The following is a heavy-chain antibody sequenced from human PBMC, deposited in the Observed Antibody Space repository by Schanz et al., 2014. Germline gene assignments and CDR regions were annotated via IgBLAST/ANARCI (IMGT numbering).Heavy chain of an antibody. J-gene: IGHJ3*02. Sequence: QVPLVQSGAEVKKLGASVKVSCKASGYTFTDYYMYWVRQAPGQGLEWMGRINPNSGGINYAQKFQGRVTMTRDTSISTAYMELRRLRSDDTAVYYCARDYYDILTGYPYDTFDIWGQGTMVTVSS. CDR3: ARDYYDILTGYPYDTFDI. CDR1: GYTFTDYY. V-gene: IGHV1-2*06. CDR2: INPNSGGI. D-gene: IGHD3-9*01.